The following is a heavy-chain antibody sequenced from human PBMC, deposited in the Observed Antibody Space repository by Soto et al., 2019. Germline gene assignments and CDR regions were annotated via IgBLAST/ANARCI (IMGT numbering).Heavy chain of an antibody. CDR2: IHSADSNT. J-gene: IGHJ5*01. Sequence: PGESLKISCEVSGYSFTTFWIAWVRQMPGKGLEWMGIIHSADSNTKYSPSFQGQVTISVDKSISTAYVQWSSLKASDTAMYYCARHGTTGTLSWFDSWGQGTLVTVSS. CDR3: ARHGTTGTLSWFDS. D-gene: IGHD1-1*01. CDR1: GYSFTTFW. V-gene: IGHV5-51*01.